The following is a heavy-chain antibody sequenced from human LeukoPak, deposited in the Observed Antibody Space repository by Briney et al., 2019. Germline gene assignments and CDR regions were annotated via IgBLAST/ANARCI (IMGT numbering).Heavy chain of an antibody. CDR2: INPNSGGT. CDR3: ARAIFGVVINYYYYYMDV. CDR1: GYTFTGYY. V-gene: IGHV1-2*02. J-gene: IGHJ6*03. Sequence: GASVKVSCKASGYTFTGYYMHWVRQAPGQGLEWMGWINPNSGGTNYAQKFQGRVTITTDESTSTAYMELSSLRSEDTAVYYCARAIFGVVINYYYYYMDVWGKGTTVTVSS. D-gene: IGHD3-3*01.